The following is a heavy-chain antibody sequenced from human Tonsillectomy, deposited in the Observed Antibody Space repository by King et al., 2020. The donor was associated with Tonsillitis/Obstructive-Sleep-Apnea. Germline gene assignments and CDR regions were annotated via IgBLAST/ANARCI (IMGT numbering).Heavy chain of an antibody. CDR2: VYDSET. J-gene: IGHJ6*03. CDR1: GGSISSGGYY. V-gene: IGHV4-31*03. Sequence: QLQESGPGLVKPSQTLSLTCSVSGGSISSGGYYWCWIRQHPGKGLEWIGYVYDSETSYHPSLSSRLTISLDTSNNQFSLNLRSVTAAGTAVYHCARLTPPYCLDVWGRGTTVTVSS. CDR3: ARLTPPYCLDV. D-gene: IGHD3-9*01.